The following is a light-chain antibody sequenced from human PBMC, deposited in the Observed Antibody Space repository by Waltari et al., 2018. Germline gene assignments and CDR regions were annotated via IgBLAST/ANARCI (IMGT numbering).Light chain of an antibody. J-gene: IGKJ2*01. CDR1: QSISTN. V-gene: IGKV3-15*01. CDR2: DTS. Sequence: EIVMTQSPATLSMSPGERATLSCRASQSISTNLAWYQQRPVQAPRLLIYDTSTRATGSPVKFSGSGSGTEFTLTISDLQPEDFAVYYCQQYNNWPPLYTFGQGTKLDIK. CDR3: QQYNNWPPLYT.